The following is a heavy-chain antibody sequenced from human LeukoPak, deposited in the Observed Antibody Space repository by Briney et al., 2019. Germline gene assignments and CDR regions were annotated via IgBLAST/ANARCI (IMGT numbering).Heavy chain of an antibody. CDR1: GYTLTGYY. CDR2: INPNSGGT. CDR3: ARETAAAGTSAFDI. D-gene: IGHD6-13*01. J-gene: IGHJ3*02. V-gene: IGHV1-2*02. Sequence: ASVQVSCKASGYTLTGYYMHWVRPPAGPGGEWMGWINPNSGGTNYAQKFQGRVTMTRDTSISTAYMELSRLRPDDTAVYYCARETAAAGTSAFDIWGQGTMVTVSS.